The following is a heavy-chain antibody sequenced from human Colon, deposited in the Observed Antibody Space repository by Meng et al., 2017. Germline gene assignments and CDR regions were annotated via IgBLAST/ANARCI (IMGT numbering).Heavy chain of an antibody. D-gene: IGHD4-17*01. V-gene: IGHV1-18*01. CDR1: GYTFTTYG. CDR3: ARDNPGDYVWDY. J-gene: IGHJ4*02. Sequence: QVQLVQSGAEVKKPGASVKVSCKASGYTFTTYGISWMRQAPGQGLEGMGWISNYDDNTNYVEKFRGRVTMTTDTSKNTAYMELRSLRSDDTAVYYCARDNPGDYVWDYWGQGTLVTVSS. CDR2: ISNYDDNT.